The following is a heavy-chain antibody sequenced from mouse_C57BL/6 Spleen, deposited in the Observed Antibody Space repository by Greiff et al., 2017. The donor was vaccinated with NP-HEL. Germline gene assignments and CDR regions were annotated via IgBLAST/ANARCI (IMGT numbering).Heavy chain of an antibody. V-gene: IGHV5-4*01. CDR1: GFTFSSYA. CDR3: ARDGGYYGSNYAMDY. CDR2: ISDGGSYT. Sequence: DVMLVESGGGLVKPGGSLKLSCAASGFTFSSYAMSWVRQTPEKRLEWVATISDGGSYTYYPDNVKGRFTISRDNAKNNLYLQLSHLKSEDTAMYYCARDGGYYGSNYAMDYWGQGTSVTVSS. J-gene: IGHJ4*01. D-gene: IGHD1-1*01.